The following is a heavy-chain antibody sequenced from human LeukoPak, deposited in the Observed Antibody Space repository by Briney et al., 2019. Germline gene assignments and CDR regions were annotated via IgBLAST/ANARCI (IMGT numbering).Heavy chain of an antibody. J-gene: IGHJ4*02. V-gene: IGHV3-48*02. CDR2: INSSGSII. CDR1: GFTFSSYS. D-gene: IGHD3-10*01. Sequence: GGSLRLSCAASGFTFSSYSMNWVRQAPGKGLEWVSYINSSGSIIYYADSVKGRFTTSRDNAKNSLYLQMNRLRDEDTAVYYCARSGGSGSCFDYWGQGTLVTVSA. CDR3: ARSGGSGSCFDY.